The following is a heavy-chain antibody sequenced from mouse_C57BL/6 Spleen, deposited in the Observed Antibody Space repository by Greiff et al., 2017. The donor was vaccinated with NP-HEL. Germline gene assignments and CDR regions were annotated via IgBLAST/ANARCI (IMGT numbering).Heavy chain of an antibody. J-gene: IGHJ2*01. Sequence: EVKLVDSGGGLVKPGGSLKLSCAASGFTFSDYGMHWVRQAPEKGLEWVAYISSGSSTIYYADTVKGRFTISRDNAKNTLFLQMTSLRSEDTAMYYCARIYDYGFDYWGQGTTLTVSS. V-gene: IGHV5-17*01. CDR2: ISSGSSTI. D-gene: IGHD2-4*01. CDR1: GFTFSDYG. CDR3: ARIYDYGFDY.